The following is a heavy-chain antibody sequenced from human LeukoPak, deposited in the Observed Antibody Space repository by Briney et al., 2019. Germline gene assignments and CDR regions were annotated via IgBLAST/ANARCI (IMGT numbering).Heavy chain of an antibody. Sequence: GGSLRLSCAASGFTLSSYWMSWVRQAPGKGLEWVANIKQDGSEKYYVDSVKGRFTISRDNAKNSLYLQMNSLRAEDTAVYYCARDTTLGYCSSTSCHTSNYFDYWGQGTLVTVSS. CDR2: IKQDGSEK. CDR1: GFTLSSYW. D-gene: IGHD2-2*02. CDR3: ARDTTLGYCSSTSCHTSNYFDY. J-gene: IGHJ4*02. V-gene: IGHV3-7*04.